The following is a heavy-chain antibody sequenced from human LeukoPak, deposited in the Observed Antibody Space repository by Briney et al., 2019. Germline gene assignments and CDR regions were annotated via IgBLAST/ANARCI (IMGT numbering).Heavy chain of an antibody. Sequence: GGSLRLSCAASGFTFNIYWMSWVRQAPGKGLEWVANIKQDGSEKYYVDSVKGRFTISRDNAKNSLYLQMNSLRAEDTAVYYCARGGSGFERYFDLWGCGTLVTVSS. V-gene: IGHV3-7*05. CDR1: GFTFNIYW. CDR3: ARGGSGFERYFDL. D-gene: IGHD6-19*01. J-gene: IGHJ2*01. CDR2: IKQDGSEK.